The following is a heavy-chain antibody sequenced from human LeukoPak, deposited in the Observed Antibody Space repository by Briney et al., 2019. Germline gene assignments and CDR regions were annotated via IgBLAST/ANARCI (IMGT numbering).Heavy chain of an antibody. CDR2: ISKSGNNT. CDR1: GFTFSSYA. D-gene: IGHD4-17*01. CDR3: AAAVTTGRAEHY. J-gene: IGHJ4*02. Sequence: GGSLRLSCAASGFTFSSYAMTWVRQAPGKGLEWVSGISKSGNNTYYADSVAGRLTISRENSKNTLYLQMNSLRAEDTAVYYCAAAVTTGRAEHYWGQGTLVTVSS. V-gene: IGHV3-23*05.